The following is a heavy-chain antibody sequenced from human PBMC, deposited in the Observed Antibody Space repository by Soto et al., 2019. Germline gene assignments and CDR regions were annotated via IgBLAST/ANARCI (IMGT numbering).Heavy chain of an antibody. CDR2: IYYSGST. V-gene: IGHV4-31*03. CDR1: GGSISSGGYY. CDR3: ARVIRRWGFPSTNIVVVPAAMSFAHDY. Sequence: SETLSLTCTVSGGSISSGGYYWSWIRQHPGKGLEWIGYIYYSGSTYYNPSLKSRVTISVDTSKNQFSLKLSSVTAADTAVYYCARVIRRWGFPSTNIVVVPAAMSFAHDYWGQGTLVTVSS. D-gene: IGHD2-2*01. J-gene: IGHJ4*02.